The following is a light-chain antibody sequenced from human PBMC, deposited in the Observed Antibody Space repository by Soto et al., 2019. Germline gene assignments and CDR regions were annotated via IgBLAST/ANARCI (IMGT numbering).Light chain of an antibody. CDR3: QQSNNWPTT. V-gene: IGKV3-15*01. CDR2: DAS. J-gene: IGKJ1*01. Sequence: EIVMTQSPDTLSVSPGETATLSCRASQSVGSNLAWYQQKPGQAPRLLISDASTRAAGLPARFSGSGSGTEFTPTISSLQSEDFAVYYCQQSNNWPTTFGQGTKVEI. CDR1: QSVGSN.